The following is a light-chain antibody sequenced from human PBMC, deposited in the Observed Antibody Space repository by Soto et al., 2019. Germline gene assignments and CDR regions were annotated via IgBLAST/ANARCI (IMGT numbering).Light chain of an antibody. CDR3: QSYDNSLNGVV. J-gene: IGLJ3*02. Sequence: QSVLTQPPSVSGAPGQGVAISCTGTSSNLGAGHNVHWYQQLPGTVPKLLIYSDTNRPSAVPDRFSASKSGTSAVLAITGLQAEDEADYFCQSYDNSLNGVVFGGGTKLTVL. CDR2: SDT. CDR1: SSNLGAGHN. V-gene: IGLV1-40*01.